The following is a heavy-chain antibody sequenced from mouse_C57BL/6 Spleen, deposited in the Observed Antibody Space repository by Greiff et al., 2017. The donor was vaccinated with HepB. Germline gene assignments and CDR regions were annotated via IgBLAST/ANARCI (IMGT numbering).Heavy chain of an antibody. D-gene: IGHD4-1*01. V-gene: IGHV5-9-1*02. Sequence: VESGEGLVKPGGSLKLSCAASGFTFSSYAMSWVRQTPEKRLEWVAYISSGGDYIYYADTVKGRFTISRDNARNTLYLQMSSLKSEDTAMYYCTRDRWELTGVFDYWGQGTTLTVSS. J-gene: IGHJ2*01. CDR3: TRDRWELTGVFDY. CDR1: GFTFSSYA. CDR2: ISSGGDYI.